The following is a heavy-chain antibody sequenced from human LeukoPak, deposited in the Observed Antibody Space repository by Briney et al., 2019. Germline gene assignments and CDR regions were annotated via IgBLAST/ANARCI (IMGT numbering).Heavy chain of an antibody. J-gene: IGHJ4*02. V-gene: IGHV3-9*01. CDR1: GFTFDDYA. CDR2: ITWNSGNI. Sequence: GGSLRLSCAASGFTFDDYAMHWVRQAPGKGLEWVSGITWNSGNIGYADSVKGRFTISRDNSKNSLYLQMNSLRAEDTALYYCAKALCSGGSCYYSPFDYWGQGTLVTVSS. D-gene: IGHD2-15*01. CDR3: AKALCSGGSCYYSPFDY.